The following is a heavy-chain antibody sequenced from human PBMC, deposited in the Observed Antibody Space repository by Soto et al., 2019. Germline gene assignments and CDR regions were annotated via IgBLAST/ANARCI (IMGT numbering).Heavy chain of an antibody. CDR2: IFHTGST. CDR3: ARSAGIAVADLFDY. D-gene: IGHD6-19*01. CDR1: SYSISSGFF. Sequence: SESLSLTCTVSSYSISSGFFWGWIRQTPGKAMEWIGSIFHTGSTYYTPSLKSRVTLSVDTSKNQFSLTMTSLTVADTAVYYCARSAGIAVADLFDYWGRGTLVTVSS. V-gene: IGHV4-38-2*02. J-gene: IGHJ4*01.